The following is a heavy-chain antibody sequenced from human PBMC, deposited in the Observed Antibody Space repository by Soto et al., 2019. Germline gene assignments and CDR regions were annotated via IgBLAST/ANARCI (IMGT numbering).Heavy chain of an antibody. CDR1: GFTFSSYR. Sequence: KVVESGGGLAQPGGSLRLSCVASGFTFSSYRMTWVRQAPGKGLEWVTNIKHDGSVKYYVDSVKGRFTISRDNAKNSLYLQMNSLRAEDTAVYYCARERSCSSRTSCYMGDNYYYYMDVWGKGTTVTVSS. V-gene: IGHV3-7*01. CDR2: IKHDGSVK. D-gene: IGHD2-2*02. J-gene: IGHJ6*03. CDR3: ARERSCSSRTSCYMGDNYYYYMDV.